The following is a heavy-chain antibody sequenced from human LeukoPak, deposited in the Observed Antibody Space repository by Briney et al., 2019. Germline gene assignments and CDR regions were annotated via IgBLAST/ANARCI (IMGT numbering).Heavy chain of an antibody. D-gene: IGHD1-26*01. Sequence: GGSLRLSCAASGFTFSSYSMNWVRQAPGKGLEWVSSISNSGSSIYADSVKGRFTISRDNAKNSLYLQMNSLRAEDTAVYYCARDFMGATYFDYWGQGTLVTVSS. CDR1: GFTFSSYS. CDR3: ARDFMGATYFDY. V-gene: IGHV3-21*01. CDR2: ISNSGSSI. J-gene: IGHJ4*02.